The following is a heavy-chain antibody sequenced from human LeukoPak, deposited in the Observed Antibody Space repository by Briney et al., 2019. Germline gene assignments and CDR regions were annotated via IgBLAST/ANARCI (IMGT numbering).Heavy chain of an antibody. D-gene: IGHD6-13*01. V-gene: IGHV3-30*18. J-gene: IGHJ4*02. CDR2: ISYDERNK. CDR1: GFAFSSYG. Sequence: GRSLRLSCAASGFAFSSYGMHWVRQAPGEGLEWVAVISYDERNKYYGDSVKGRFTISRDNSKNILYLQMNSLGAEDTAVYYCAKEVQGISMFDTWGQGILVTVSS. CDR3: AKEVQGISMFDT.